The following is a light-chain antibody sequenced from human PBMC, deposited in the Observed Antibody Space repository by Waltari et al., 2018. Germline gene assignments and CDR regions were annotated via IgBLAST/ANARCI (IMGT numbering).Light chain of an antibody. CDR2: TND. CDR3: AAWDDSRAGRV. J-gene: IGLJ3*02. Sequence: QSVLTQPPSASGTPGQRVTISCSGSSSNIGQNGVSWYQQFPGTAPKLPIHTNDQRPSGVPARFSGSKSGTSASLAISGLHSDDEAHYYCAAWDDSRAGRVFGGGTKVTVL. CDR1: SSNIGQNG. V-gene: IGLV1-44*01.